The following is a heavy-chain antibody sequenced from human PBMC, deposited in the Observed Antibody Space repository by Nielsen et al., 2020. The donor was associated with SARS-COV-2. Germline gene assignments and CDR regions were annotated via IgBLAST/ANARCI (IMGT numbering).Heavy chain of an antibody. CDR2: ISGSSGYI. CDR1: GFTFSLYR. CDR3: ARDQDGGAATSNWYFDL. D-gene: IGHD6-25*01. J-gene: IGHJ2*01. Sequence: GESLKISCAASGFTFSLYRMNWVRQAPGKGLEWVSTISGSSGYIYYADSVKGRFTISRDNAKNSLYLEMNSLRAEDTAVYYCARDQDGGAATSNWYFDLWGRGTLVIVSS. V-gene: IGHV3-21*06.